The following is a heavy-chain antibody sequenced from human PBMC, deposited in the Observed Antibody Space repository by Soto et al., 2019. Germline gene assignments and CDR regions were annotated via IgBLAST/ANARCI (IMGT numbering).Heavy chain of an antibody. V-gene: IGHV3-15*07. CDR2: IKSKTDGGTT. CDR1: GFTFSNAW. D-gene: IGHD5-12*01. J-gene: IGHJ6*02. CDR3: TTEWLRFGGPKSYYGMDV. Sequence: EVQLVESGGGLVKPGGSRRLSCAASGFTFSNAWMNWVRQAPGKGLEWVGRIKSKTDGGTTDYAAPVKGRFTISRDDSKNTLYLQMNSLKTEDTAVYYCTTEWLRFGGPKSYYGMDVWGQGTTVTVSS.